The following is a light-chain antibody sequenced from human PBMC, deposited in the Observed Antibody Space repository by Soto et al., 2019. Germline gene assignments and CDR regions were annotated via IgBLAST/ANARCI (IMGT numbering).Light chain of an antibody. CDR2: GSS. Sequence: EIVLTQSPGTLSLSPGARVTLSCRASQSVISNYLAWFQQKPGQAPRLLIYGSSTRATDIPDRFSGGGSGTDFTLTISRLEPEDFAVYYCQQYGSSPRTFGQGTKVDI. CDR3: QQYGSSPRT. V-gene: IGKV3-20*01. J-gene: IGKJ1*01. CDR1: QSVISNY.